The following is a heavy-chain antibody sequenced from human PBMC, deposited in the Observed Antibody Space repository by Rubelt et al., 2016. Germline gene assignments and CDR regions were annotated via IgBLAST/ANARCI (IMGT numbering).Heavy chain of an antibody. CDR1: GFSLSTSGVG. J-gene: IGHJ4*02. CDR2: IYWDDDK. CDR3: AHRRGVRSFDY. V-gene: IGHV2-5*02. D-gene: IGHD1-1*01. Sequence: QITLKESGPTLLKPTQTLTLTCTFSGFSLSTSGVGVGWIRQPPGKALEWLALIYWDDDKRYSPSLKSRLTSTKDTSKNQVVLTMTNMDPVDAATYYCAHRRGVRSFDYWGKGTLVTVSS.